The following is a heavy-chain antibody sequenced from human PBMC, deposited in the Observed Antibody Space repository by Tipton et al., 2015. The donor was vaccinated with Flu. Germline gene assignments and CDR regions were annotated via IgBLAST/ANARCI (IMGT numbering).Heavy chain of an antibody. V-gene: IGHV1-18*01. J-gene: IGHJ5*02. Sequence: QLVQSGAEVREPGASVKVSCKTSGYTFTDYGISWVRQAPGQGLEWMGWISADNGDTNLAQKFQGRVTMTTDTSTSTAYMELGSLRSDDTAVYYCARDWYCSGGTCYNCFEPWGQGTLVTVSS. CDR3: ARDWYCSGGTCYNCFEP. D-gene: IGHD2-15*01. CDR2: ISADNGDT. CDR1: GYTFTDYG.